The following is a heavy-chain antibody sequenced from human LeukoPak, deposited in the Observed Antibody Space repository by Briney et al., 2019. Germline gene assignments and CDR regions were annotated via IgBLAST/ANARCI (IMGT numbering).Heavy chain of an antibody. Sequence: GASVKVSCKASGYTFTGYYMHWVRQAPGQGLEWMGWINPNSGGTNYAQKFQGRVTMTRDTSISTAYMELSRLRSDDTAVYYCASASRAHFYYYYGMDVWGQGTTVTVSS. CDR1: GYTFTGYY. V-gene: IGHV1-2*02. CDR2: INPNSGGT. J-gene: IGHJ6*02. CDR3: ASASRAHFYYYYGMDV.